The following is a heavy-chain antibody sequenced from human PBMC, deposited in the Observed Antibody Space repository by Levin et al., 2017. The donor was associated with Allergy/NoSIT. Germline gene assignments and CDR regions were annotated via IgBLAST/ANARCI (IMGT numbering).Heavy chain of an antibody. V-gene: IGHV3-9*01. D-gene: IGHD5-24*01. CDR2: ISWNSGSI. J-gene: IGHJ3*02. Sequence: GGSLRLSCAASGFTFDDYAMHWVRQAPGKGLEWVSGISWNSGSIGYADSVKGRFTISRDNAKNSLYLQMNSLRAEDTALYYCAKDRDGYNLIGAAFDSWGQGTMVTVSS. CDR1: GFTFDDYA. CDR3: AKDRDGYNLIGAAFDS.